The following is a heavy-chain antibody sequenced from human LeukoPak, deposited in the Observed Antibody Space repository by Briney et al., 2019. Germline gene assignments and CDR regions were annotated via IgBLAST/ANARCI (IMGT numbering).Heavy chain of an antibody. D-gene: IGHD1-26*01. CDR2: IRDNGGST. Sequence: GGSLRLSCAVSGITLSNYGMSWVRQAPGKGLEWVAGIRDNGGSTNYADSVKGRFTISRDNPKNTLYLQMNSLRAEDTAVYYCAKATTSMYSGSYFDYWGQGTLVTVSS. CDR3: AKATTSMYSGSYFDY. V-gene: IGHV3-23*01. J-gene: IGHJ4*02. CDR1: GITLSNYG.